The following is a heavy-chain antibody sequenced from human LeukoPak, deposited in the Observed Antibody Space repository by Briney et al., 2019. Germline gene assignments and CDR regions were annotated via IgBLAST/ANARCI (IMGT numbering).Heavy chain of an antibody. V-gene: IGHV4-31*03. Sequence: SETLSLTCTVSGGSISSGGYYWSWIRQHPGKGLEWIGYIYYSGSTYYNPSLKNRVTISVDTSKNQFSLKLSSVTAADTAVYYCARGPLSSSDYWGQGTLVTVSS. D-gene: IGHD6-6*01. CDR3: ARGPLSSSDY. CDR1: GGSISSGGYY. CDR2: IYYSGST. J-gene: IGHJ4*02.